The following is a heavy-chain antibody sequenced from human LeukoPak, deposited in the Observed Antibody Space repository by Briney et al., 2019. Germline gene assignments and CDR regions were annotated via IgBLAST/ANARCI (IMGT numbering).Heavy chain of an antibody. J-gene: IGHJ2*01. CDR1: GGSISSSGYY. Sequence: SETLSLTCTVSGGSISSSGYYWSWIRQPPGKGLEWIGYIYHSGSTYYNPSLKSRVTISVDRSKNQFSLKLSSVTAADTAVYYCARGTTTSWYFDLWGRGTLVTVSS. V-gene: IGHV4-30-2*01. CDR2: IYHSGST. CDR3: ARGTTTSWYFDL. D-gene: IGHD2/OR15-2a*01.